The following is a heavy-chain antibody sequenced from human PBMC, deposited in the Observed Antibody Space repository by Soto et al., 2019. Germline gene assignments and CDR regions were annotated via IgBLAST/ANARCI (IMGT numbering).Heavy chain of an antibody. CDR3: ARGDGCGGNCFYGMDV. V-gene: IGHV4-59*01. CDR2: IYYSGST. CDR1: GGSIGSYY. Sequence: QVQLQESGPGLVKPSETLSLTCTVSGGSIGSYYWSWLRQPPGKGLEWIGNIYYSGSTKYSPSLKSRVTISVDTSKNQFSLKMNSVTAADTAVYYCARGDGCGGNCFYGMDVWGQGTTVTVSS. D-gene: IGHD2-21*01. J-gene: IGHJ6*02.